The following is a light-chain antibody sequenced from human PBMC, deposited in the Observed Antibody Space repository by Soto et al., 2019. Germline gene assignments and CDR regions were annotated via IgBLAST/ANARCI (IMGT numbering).Light chain of an antibody. CDR3: LQFGNSAPFI. V-gene: IGKV3-20*01. J-gene: IGKJ4*01. Sequence: EIVLTQSPGTLSFSRRASYTLFSRPFQNVPSSYLAWYQQKPGQAPRLLIYGASSRATGIPNRISGSGSGTDFTLAISKLEPEDFAVYYCLQFGNSAPFIFGGGTKVDIK. CDR1: QNVPSSY. CDR2: GAS.